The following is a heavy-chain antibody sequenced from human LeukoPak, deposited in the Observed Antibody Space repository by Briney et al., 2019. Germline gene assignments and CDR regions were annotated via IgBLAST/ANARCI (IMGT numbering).Heavy chain of an antibody. CDR2: INPSGGST. D-gene: IGHD1-26*01. CDR1: GYTFTSYY. V-gene: IGHV1-46*01. CDR3: ARGSGSYYDFDY. J-gene: IGHJ4*02. Sequence: GASVKVSCKASGYTFTSYYMHWVRQAPGQGLEWMGIINPSGGSTSYAQKFQGRVTMARDMSTSTVYMELSSLRSEDTAVYYCARGSGSYYDFDYWGQGTLVTVSS.